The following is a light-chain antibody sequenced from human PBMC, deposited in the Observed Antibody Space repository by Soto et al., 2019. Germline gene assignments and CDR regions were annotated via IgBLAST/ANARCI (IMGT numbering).Light chain of an antibody. Sequence: DVVVTPSLLSLAATPGQPASISCRANQSLVHSDGNTYLNWFQERPGQSPRRLMYKVSNRDSGVPDSISGSGSGTDFTLKISRLEAEDFGVYYCRQGTRWPRSFGGGTKVETK. CDR2: KVS. J-gene: IGKJ4*01. V-gene: IGKV2-30*02. CDR1: QSLVHSDGNTY. CDR3: RQGTRWPRS.